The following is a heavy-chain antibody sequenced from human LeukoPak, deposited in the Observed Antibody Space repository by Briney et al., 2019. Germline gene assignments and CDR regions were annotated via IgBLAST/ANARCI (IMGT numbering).Heavy chain of an antibody. CDR2: IWYDGSNK. V-gene: IGHV3-33*01. Sequence: GRSLRLSCAASGFTFSSYGMHWVRQAPGKGLEWVAVIWYDGSNKYYADSVKGRFTISRDNSKNTLYLQMNSLRAEDTAVYYCATEAHSSGWSFDYWGQGTLVTVSS. J-gene: IGHJ4*02. CDR3: ATEAHSSGWSFDY. CDR1: GFTFSSYG. D-gene: IGHD6-19*01.